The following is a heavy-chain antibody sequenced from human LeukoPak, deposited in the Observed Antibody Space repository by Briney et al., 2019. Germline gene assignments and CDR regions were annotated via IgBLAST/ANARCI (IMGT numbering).Heavy chain of an antibody. CDR2: IYYSGST. CDR3: ARGRGLPSDAFDI. J-gene: IGHJ3*02. D-gene: IGHD3-16*01. CDR1: GGSISSGGYY. V-gene: IGHV4-31*03. Sequence: SRTLSLTCTVSGGSISSGGYYWSWIRQHPGKGLEWIGYIYYSGSTYYNPSLKSRVTISVDTSKNQFSLKLSSVTAADTAVYYCARGRGLPSDAFDIWGQGTMVTVSS.